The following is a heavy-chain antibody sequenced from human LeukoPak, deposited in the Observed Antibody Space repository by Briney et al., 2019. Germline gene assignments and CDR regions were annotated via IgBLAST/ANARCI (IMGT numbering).Heavy chain of an antibody. CDR3: AREEPITMVRGVMGGNWFNP. J-gene: IGHJ5*02. CDR1: GGSFSGYY. D-gene: IGHD3-10*01. V-gene: IGHV4-34*01. CDR2: IDHSGST. Sequence: SETLSLTCAVYGGSFSGYYWSWIRQPPGKGLEWIGEIDHSGSTNYNPSLKSRLTISVDTSKNQFSLKLSSVTAADTAVYYCAREEPITMVRGVMGGNWFNPWGQGTLVTVSS.